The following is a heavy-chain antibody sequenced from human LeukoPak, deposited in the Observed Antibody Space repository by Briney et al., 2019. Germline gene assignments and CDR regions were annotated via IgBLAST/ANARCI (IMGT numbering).Heavy chain of an antibody. CDR1: GFTFSDYY. CDR2: ISSSGSTI. Sequence: GGSLRLSCAASGFTFSDYYMSWIRQAPGKGLEWVSYISSSGSTIYYADSVKGRFTISRDNAKNSLYPQMNSLRAEDTAVYYCAKVSYCSGGSCYSQENFDYWGQGTLVTVSS. D-gene: IGHD2-15*01. J-gene: IGHJ4*02. V-gene: IGHV3-11*04. CDR3: AKVSYCSGGSCYSQENFDY.